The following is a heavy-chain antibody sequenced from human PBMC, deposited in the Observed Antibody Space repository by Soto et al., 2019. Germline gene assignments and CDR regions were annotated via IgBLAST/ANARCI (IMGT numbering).Heavy chain of an antibody. V-gene: IGHV3-21*01. CDR1: GFTFSSYS. Sequence: EVQLVESGGGLVKPGGSLRLSCAASGFTFSSYSMNWVRQAPGKGLEWVSSISSSSSYIYYADSVKGRVTISRDNAKNSLYLQMNSLRAEDTAVYYCARSVGRYYDSSGYDYWGQGTLVTVSS. CDR2: ISSSSSYI. J-gene: IGHJ4*02. CDR3: ARSVGRYYDSSGYDY. D-gene: IGHD3-22*01.